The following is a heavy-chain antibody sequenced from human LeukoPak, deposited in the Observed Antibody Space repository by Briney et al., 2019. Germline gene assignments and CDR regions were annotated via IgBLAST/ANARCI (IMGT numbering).Heavy chain of an antibody. CDR1: GFTFSSYG. V-gene: IGHV3-30*02. J-gene: IGHJ6*03. CDR3: ARRYGAYYYYYYYMDV. CDR2: IRYDGSNK. D-gene: IGHD4-17*01. Sequence: GSLRLSCAASGFTFSSYGMHWVRQAPGKGLEWVAFIRYDGSNKYYADSVKGRFTISRDNSKNTLYLQMNSLRAEDTAVYYCARRYGAYYYYYYYMDVWGKGTTVTISS.